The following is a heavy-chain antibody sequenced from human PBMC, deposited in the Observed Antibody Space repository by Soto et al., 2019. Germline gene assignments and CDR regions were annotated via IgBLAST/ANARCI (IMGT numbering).Heavy chain of an antibody. CDR1: GGSINNTDYY. Sequence: QVQLQESGPGLVKPSQTLSLTCTVSGGSINNTDYYWSWIRQPPGKGLEYIGYISDIGRNDYNPALKRRTTLSLDTAKNQFSLSLTSVTAADTAVYYCARVQRDSAFGHFDYWGQGTLVTVSS. D-gene: IGHD2-15*01. V-gene: IGHV4-30-4*01. J-gene: IGHJ4*02. CDR3: ARVQRDSAFGHFDY. CDR2: ISDIGRN.